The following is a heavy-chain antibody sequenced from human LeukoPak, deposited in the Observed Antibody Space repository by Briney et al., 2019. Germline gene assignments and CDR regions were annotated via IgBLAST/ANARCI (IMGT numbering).Heavy chain of an antibody. D-gene: IGHD6-6*01. Sequence: GGSLRLSCTASGFSFSGHWMHWARQLPGKGLVWVSRISPTRSTTSYADSVKGRFTVSTDNAKTTLYLQVNNLRAEDTAVYYCARGPNSNWSGLDFWGQGTLLTASS. CDR1: GFSFSGHW. CDR2: ISPTRSTT. CDR3: ARGPNSNWSGLDF. J-gene: IGHJ4*02. V-gene: IGHV3-74*01.